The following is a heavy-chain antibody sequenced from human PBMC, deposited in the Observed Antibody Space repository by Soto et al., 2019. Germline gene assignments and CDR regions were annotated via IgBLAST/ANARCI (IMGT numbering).Heavy chain of an antibody. D-gene: IGHD6-19*01. J-gene: IGHJ6*02. CDR2: ISYDGSNK. Sequence: PGGSLTLSWAASGFTVSSIYMGWVRQAPGTGLEWVAVISYDGSNKYYADSVKGRFTISRDNSKNTLYLQMNSLRAEDTAVYYCAKDAVAMADTSLAGMDVWGQGTTVTVSS. CDR3: AKDAVAMADTSLAGMDV. CDR1: GFTVSSIY. V-gene: IGHV3-30*18.